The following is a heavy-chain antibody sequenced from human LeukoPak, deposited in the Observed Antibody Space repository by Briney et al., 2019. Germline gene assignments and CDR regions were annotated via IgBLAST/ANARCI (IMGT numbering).Heavy chain of an antibody. V-gene: IGHV1-2*02. J-gene: IGHJ3*02. D-gene: IGHD5-18*01. CDR2: INPTSGGT. CDR3: ARDGYSYGQMGRVDI. Sequence: ASVKVSCKASGYTFTGYYMHWVRPAPGQGLEWMGCINPTSGGTNYVQKFQGRVTKNRGTPISTAYMELSRLRSADTAVYYCARDGYSYGQMGRVDIWGQGTMVTVSS. CDR1: GYTFTGYY.